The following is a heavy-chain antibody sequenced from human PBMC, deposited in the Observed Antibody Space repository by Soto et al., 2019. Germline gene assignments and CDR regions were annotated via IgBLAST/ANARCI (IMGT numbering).Heavy chain of an antibody. CDR2: ISSSGNTI. CDR1: GFTFRSYG. D-gene: IGHD1-7*01. CDR3: ARERLELHYYYGMDV. J-gene: IGHJ6*02. Sequence: EVQLVESGGGLVQPGGSLRLSCAASGFTFRSYGMNWVRQAPGKGLEWVAYISSSGNTIYYADSVKGRFTISRDNAKNSLYLQMNSLRAEDTAVYYCARERLELHYYYGMDVWGQGTTVTVSS. V-gene: IGHV3-48*03.